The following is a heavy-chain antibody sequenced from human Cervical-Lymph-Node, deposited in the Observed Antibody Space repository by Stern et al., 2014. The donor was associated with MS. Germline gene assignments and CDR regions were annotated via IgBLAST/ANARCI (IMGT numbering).Heavy chain of an antibody. CDR3: ARARLPYGHTHGTYYYFGMDV. CDR2: VSFDGSDK. V-gene: IGHV3-30*03. Sequence: QVQLMQSGGGVIQPGSSLRLSCAASGFTLSTYVLHWVRQAPGKGLEWVALVSFDGSDKIADSVKGRFTVSRSITKNSLFLQMNSLRGEDTAVYYCARARLPYGHTHGTYYYFGMDVWGQGTTVTVSS. CDR1: GFTLSTYV. J-gene: IGHJ6*02. D-gene: IGHD5-18*01.